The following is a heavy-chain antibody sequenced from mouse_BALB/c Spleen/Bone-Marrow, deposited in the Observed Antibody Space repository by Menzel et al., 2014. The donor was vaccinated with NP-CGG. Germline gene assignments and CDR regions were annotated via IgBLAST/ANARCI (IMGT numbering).Heavy chain of an antibody. CDR1: GYAFTNYL. CDR3: ARAIYYGYDDGGPFAY. CDR2: FNAGSGGT. D-gene: IGHD2-2*01. J-gene: IGHJ3*01. V-gene: IGHV1-54*03. Sequence: LVESGAELVRPGPSVNVSCKASGYAFTNYLIERVKKRPGQGLEGIGVFNAGSGGTNYNEKFKGKATVTADKSSSTAYMQHSSLTSDDSAVYFCARAIYYGYDDGGPFAYWGQGTLGTVS.